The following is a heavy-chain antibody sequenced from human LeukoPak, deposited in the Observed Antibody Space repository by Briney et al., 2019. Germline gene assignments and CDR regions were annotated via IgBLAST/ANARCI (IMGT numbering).Heavy chain of an antibody. D-gene: IGHD6-19*01. CDR1: GGSFSSSSCY. CDR2: HYYSGST. V-gene: IGHV4-39*07. J-gene: IGHJ4*02. CDR3: ARDKGQSNFDY. Sequence: PSETLSLTCTVSGGSFSSSSCYWSWHPQPPGMGLMGIVSHYYSGSTYYNPSLKSRVTISVDTSKNQFSLKLSSVTAADTAVHYCARDKGQSNFDYWGQGTLVTVSS.